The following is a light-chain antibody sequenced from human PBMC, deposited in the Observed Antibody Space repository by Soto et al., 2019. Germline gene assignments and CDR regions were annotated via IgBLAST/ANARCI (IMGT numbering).Light chain of an antibody. Sequence: DIQMIQSPSTLSASVGDRVTITCRASQTIRSWLAWYQQKPGKAPNLLIYAASTLKSGVPSRFSGNGSETEFTLTISSLQPDDFGTYYCQQYHSYYRTFGQGTKLEIK. CDR1: QTIRSW. CDR3: QQYHSYYRT. V-gene: IGKV1-5*01. J-gene: IGKJ2*01. CDR2: AAS.